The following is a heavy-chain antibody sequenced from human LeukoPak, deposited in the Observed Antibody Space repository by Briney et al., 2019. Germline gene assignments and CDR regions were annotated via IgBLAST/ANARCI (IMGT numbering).Heavy chain of an antibody. CDR2: IYYSGST. D-gene: IGHD3-22*01. Sequence: PSETLSLTCTVSAGSIADYYWNWIRQPPGKGLEWIGYIYYSGSTNYNPSLKSRVTISVDTSKNQFSLKLSSVTAADTAVYYCARGLGSSGPADYWGQGTLVTVSS. J-gene: IGHJ4*02. CDR1: AGSIADYY. CDR3: ARGLGSSGPADY. V-gene: IGHV4-59*12.